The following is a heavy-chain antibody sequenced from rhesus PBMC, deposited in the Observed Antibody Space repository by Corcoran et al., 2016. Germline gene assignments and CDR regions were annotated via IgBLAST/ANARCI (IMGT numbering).Heavy chain of an antibody. CDR3: AREGVYTVTMFDY. CDR2: INPYNGNT. J-gene: IGHJ4*01. CDR1: GYTFTDYH. V-gene: IGHV1S2*01. D-gene: IGHD4-23*01. Sequence: QVQLVQSGAEVKKPGSSVKVSCKASGYTFTDYHMHWVGQAPRQGLEWMGWINPYNGNTQYAQKFQGRVTMTRDTSTSTAYMELSSLRSEDTAVYYCAREGVYTVTMFDYWGQGVLVTVSS.